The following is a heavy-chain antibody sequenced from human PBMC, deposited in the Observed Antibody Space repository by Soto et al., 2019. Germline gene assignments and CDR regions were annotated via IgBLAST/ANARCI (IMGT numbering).Heavy chain of an antibody. Sequence: GGSLRLSCVASGFTFSSHWMSWVRQAPGKGLEWVASIKKDGSEEDYVDSVKGRFTISRDNAKSSMYMQMNSLRAEDTAVYYCARGRKWVIGAGRFFDDWGQGTLVTGSS. CDR3: ARGRKWVIGAGRFFDD. CDR1: GFTFSSHW. D-gene: IGHD1-26*01. CDR2: IKKDGSEE. V-gene: IGHV3-7*04. J-gene: IGHJ4*02.